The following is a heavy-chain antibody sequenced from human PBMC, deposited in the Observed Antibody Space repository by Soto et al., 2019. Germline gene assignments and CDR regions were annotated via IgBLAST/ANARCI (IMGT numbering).Heavy chain of an antibody. Sequence: QVHLVQSGAEVKKPGSSVKVSCKASGGSFSNYIFAWVRQAPGQGLEWMGGTIPMFATAQYAQKLQGRVTISADESTSTVFMDLTSLRSDETAVSYWARGLFGQQWLVGFDIWAQGALVTVAS. CDR3: ARGLFGQQWLVGFDI. V-gene: IGHV1-69*01. D-gene: IGHD6-19*01. J-gene: IGHJ4*02. CDR2: TIPMFATA. CDR1: GGSFSNYI.